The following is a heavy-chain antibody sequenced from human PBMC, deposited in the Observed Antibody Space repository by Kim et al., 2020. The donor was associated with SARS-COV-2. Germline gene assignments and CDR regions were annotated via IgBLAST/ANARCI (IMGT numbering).Heavy chain of an antibody. CDR3: ARHKAYYDILTGYYNYNWFDP. CDR2: IYPGDSDT. Sequence: GESLKISCKGSGYSFTSYWIGWVRQMPGKGLEWMGIIYPGDSDTRYSPSFQGQVTISADKSISTAYLQWSSLKASDTAMYYCARHKAYYDILTGYYNYNWFDPWGQGTLVTVSS. D-gene: IGHD3-9*01. CDR1: GYSFTSYW. V-gene: IGHV5-51*01. J-gene: IGHJ5*02.